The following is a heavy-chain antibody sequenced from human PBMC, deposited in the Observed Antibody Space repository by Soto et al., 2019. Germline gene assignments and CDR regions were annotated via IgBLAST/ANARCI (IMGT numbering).Heavy chain of an antibody. Sequence: QVQLQESGPGLVKPSETLSLTCNVSGGSISSHYWSWIRQPPGKGLEWIGYIYYTGSTNYNPSLKSRVSITVDTSNNQFSLRLRSVTAADTAVYYCARPDNYFFYTDVWGKGTTVTVS. CDR3: ARPDNYFFYTDV. CDR1: GGSISSHY. CDR2: IYYTGST. V-gene: IGHV4-59*08. J-gene: IGHJ6*03.